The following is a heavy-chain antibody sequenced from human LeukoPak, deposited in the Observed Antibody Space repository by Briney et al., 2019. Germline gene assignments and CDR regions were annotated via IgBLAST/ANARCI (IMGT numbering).Heavy chain of an antibody. CDR2: ISAYNGNT. J-gene: IGHJ5*02. CDR3: ARVEGGAKHVLMVYATENWFDP. CDR1: GYTFTSYG. Sequence: ASVKVSCMASGYTFTSYGISWVRQAPGQGLEWMGWISAYNGNTNYAQKLQGRVTMTTDTSTSTAYMELSSLRSDDTAVYYCARVEGGAKHVLMVYATENWFDPWGQGTLVTVSS. V-gene: IGHV1-18*01. D-gene: IGHD2-8*01.